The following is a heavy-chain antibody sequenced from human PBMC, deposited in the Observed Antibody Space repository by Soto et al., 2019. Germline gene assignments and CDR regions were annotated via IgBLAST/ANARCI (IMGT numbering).Heavy chain of an antibody. J-gene: IGHJ6*02. Sequence: SETLSLTCAVYGGSFSGYYWSWIRQPPGKGLERVGEINHSGSTNYNPSLKSRVTISVDTSKNQFSLKLSSVTAADTAVYYCARGRTIFGVVNLYYYYGMDVWGQGSTVTVSS. CDR1: GGSFSGYY. V-gene: IGHV4-34*01. D-gene: IGHD3-3*01. CDR3: ARGRTIFGVVNLYYYYGMDV. CDR2: INHSGST.